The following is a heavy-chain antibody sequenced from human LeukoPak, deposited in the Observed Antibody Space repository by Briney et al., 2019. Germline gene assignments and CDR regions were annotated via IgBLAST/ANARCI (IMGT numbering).Heavy chain of an antibody. V-gene: IGHV1-18*01. D-gene: IGHD6-13*01. CDR3: AKIAEGEAFDI. Sequence: GASVKVSCKASGYTFTSYGISWVRQAPGQGLEWMGWISAYNGNTNYAQKLQGRVTMTTDTSTSTAYMELNSLRAEDTAVYYCAKIAEGEAFDIWGQGTMVTVSS. J-gene: IGHJ3*02. CDR1: GYTFTSYG. CDR2: ISAYNGNT.